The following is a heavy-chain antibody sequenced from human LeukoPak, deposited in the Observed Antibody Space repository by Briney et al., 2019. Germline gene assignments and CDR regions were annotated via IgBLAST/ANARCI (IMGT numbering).Heavy chain of an antibody. Sequence: PSETLSLTCAVYGGSFSGYYWSWIRQPPGKGPEWIGEINHSGSTNYNPSLKSRVTISVDTSKNQFSLKLSSVTAADTAVYYCARVVTYYYDSSGYYYPLSHSSWFDPWGQGTLVTVSS. J-gene: IGHJ5*02. CDR1: GGSFSGYY. CDR2: INHSGST. V-gene: IGHV4-34*01. D-gene: IGHD3-22*01. CDR3: ARVVTYYYDSSGYYYPLSHSSWFDP.